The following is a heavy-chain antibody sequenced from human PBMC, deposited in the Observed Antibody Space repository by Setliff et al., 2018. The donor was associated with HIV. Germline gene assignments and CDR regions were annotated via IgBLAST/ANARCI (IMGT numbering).Heavy chain of an antibody. J-gene: IGHJ4*02. V-gene: IGHV3-11*04. CDR3: ARPNYYDSSGSFDY. CDR1: GFIFSDYY. CDR2: ISSSGTTI. D-gene: IGHD3-22*01. Sequence: GGSLRLSCAASGFIFSDYYRSWIRQTPGKGLEWLSYISSSGTTIYYADSVKGRFTISRDNAKNSLYLQMNSLRAEDTAVYYCARPNYYDSSGSFDYWGQGALVTVSS.